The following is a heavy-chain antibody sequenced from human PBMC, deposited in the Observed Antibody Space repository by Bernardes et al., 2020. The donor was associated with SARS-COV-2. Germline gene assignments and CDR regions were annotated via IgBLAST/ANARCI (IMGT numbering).Heavy chain of an antibody. CDR3: ARHTHY. Sequence: GESLKISCKASGYSFSTFYIGWVRQMPGRGLEWMGIIYPGYSDVRYSPSFQGQVTMSVDKSVTTAYLQWDSLKSSDTAVYFCARHTHYWGRGTLVTVSS. CDR1: GYSFSTFY. J-gene: IGHJ4*02. V-gene: IGHV5-51*01. D-gene: IGHD2-15*01. CDR2: IYPGYSDV.